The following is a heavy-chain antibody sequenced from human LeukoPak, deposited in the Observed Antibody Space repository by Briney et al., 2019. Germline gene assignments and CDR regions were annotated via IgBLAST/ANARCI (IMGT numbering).Heavy chain of an antibody. CDR3: ARDRHRSSGYPSENYYFDY. V-gene: IGHV1-69*04. Sequence: ASVKVSCKASGGTFSSYAISWVRQAPGQGLEWMGRIIPILGIANYAQKFQGRVTITADKSTSTAYMELSSLRSEDTAVYYCARDRHRSSGYPSENYYFDYWGQGTLVTVSS. CDR1: GGTFSSYA. J-gene: IGHJ4*02. CDR2: IIPILGIA. D-gene: IGHD6-13*01.